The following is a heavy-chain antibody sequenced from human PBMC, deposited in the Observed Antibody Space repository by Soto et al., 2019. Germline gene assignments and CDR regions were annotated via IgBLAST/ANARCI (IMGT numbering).Heavy chain of an antibody. CDR1: GFTFDDYA. V-gene: IGHV3-9*01. CDR2: ITWNSGAK. J-gene: IGHJ4*02. D-gene: IGHD6-19*01. Sequence: PGGSLRLSCATSGFTFDDYALHWVRQVPGRGLERVSSITWNSGAKGYADSVRGRFTISRDKAKNSLFLQMNSLRPEDTAFYFFLIDSSAGVGTVGGIFDSWGQGTVVTVSS. CDR3: LIDSSAGVGTVGGIFDS.